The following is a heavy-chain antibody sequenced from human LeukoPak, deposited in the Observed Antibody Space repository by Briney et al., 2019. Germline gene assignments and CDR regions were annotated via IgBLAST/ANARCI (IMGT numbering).Heavy chain of an antibody. D-gene: IGHD2-2*01. CDR2: IYPGDSDT. CDR1: GYSFTSYW. J-gene: IGHJ5*02. V-gene: IGHV5-51*01. CDR3: ARLGYCSSTSCYPNWFDP. Sequence: LGESLKISCKGSGYSFTSYWTGWVRQMPGKGLEWMGIIYPGDSDTRYSPSFQGQVTISADKSISTAYLQWSSLKASDTAMYYGARLGYCSSTSCYPNWFDPWGQGTLVTVSS.